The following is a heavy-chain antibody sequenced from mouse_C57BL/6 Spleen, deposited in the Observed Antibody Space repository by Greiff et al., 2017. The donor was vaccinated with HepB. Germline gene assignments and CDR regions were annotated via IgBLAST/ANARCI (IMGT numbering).Heavy chain of an antibody. D-gene: IGHD1-1*01. V-gene: IGHV14-2*01. CDR2: IDPEDGET. CDR3: ASGGITTVVATWYFDY. CDR1: GFNIKDYY. Sequence: EVQLQQSGAELVKPGASVKLSCTASGFNIKDYYMHWVKQRTEQGLEWIGRIDPEDGETKYAPKFQGKATITEDTSSNTAYLQLSSLTSEDTAVYYCASGGITTVVATWYFDYWGQGTTLTVSS. J-gene: IGHJ2*01.